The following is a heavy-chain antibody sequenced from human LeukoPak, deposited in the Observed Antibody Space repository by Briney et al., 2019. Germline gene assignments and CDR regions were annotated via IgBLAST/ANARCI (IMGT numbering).Heavy chain of an antibody. CDR3: ARDRGYSYAFDY. CDR2: IYTSGST. Sequence: SSETLTLTCTVSGVSVTNYYWAWLRQPAGKGLEWIGRIYTSGSTNYNPSLKSRVTMSVDTSKNQFSLKLSSVTAADTAVYYCARDRGYSYAFDYWGQGTLVTVSS. CDR1: GVSVTNYY. D-gene: IGHD5-18*01. J-gene: IGHJ4*02. V-gene: IGHV4-4*07.